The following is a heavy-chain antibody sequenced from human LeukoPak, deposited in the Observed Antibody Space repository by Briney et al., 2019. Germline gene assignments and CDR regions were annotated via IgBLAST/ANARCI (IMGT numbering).Heavy chain of an antibody. CDR3: ARLGSTFDT. Sequence: SETLSLTCTVSGGSISSYYWTWIRQPPGKGLEWIGYIFYSGGSNYNPSLKSRVTISVDTSKNHFSLKLSSVTAADTAVYYCARLGSTFDTWGQGTMVTVSS. CDR1: GGSISSYY. J-gene: IGHJ3*02. D-gene: IGHD2-2*01. V-gene: IGHV4-59*08. CDR2: IFYSGGS.